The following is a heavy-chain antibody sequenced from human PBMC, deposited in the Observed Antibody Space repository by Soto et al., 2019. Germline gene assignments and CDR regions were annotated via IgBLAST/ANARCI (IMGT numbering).Heavy chain of an antibody. D-gene: IGHD2-2*01. J-gene: IGHJ5*02. CDR2: IYPGDSDT. Sequence: LKISCTGVGYSFTSYWIGWVRQMPGKGLEWMGIIYPGDSDTRYSPSFQGQVTISADKSITTAYLQWSSLKASDTAMYYCARGYCTTTICDPWFDPWGQGTLVTVSS. V-gene: IGHV5-51*01. CDR1: GYSFTSYW. CDR3: ARGYCTTTICDPWFDP.